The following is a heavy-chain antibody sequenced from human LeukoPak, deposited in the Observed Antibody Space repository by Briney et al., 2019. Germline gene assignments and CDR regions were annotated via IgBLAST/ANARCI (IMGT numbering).Heavy chain of an antibody. CDR2: INGDESST. J-gene: IGHJ4*02. CDR3: ARDTGQWLTH. D-gene: IGHD6-19*01. V-gene: IGHV3-74*01. CDR1: AFTFNTYW. Sequence: PGGSLRLSCAASAFTFNTYWMHWVRQVPGRGLEWVSRINGDESSTNYADSVKGRFTISRDNSKNTLYLQMNSLRAEDTAVYYCARDTGQWLTHWGQGTLVTVSS.